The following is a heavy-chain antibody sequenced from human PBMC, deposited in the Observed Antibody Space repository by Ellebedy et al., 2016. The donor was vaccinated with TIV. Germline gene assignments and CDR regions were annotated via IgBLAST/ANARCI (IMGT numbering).Heavy chain of an antibody. Sequence: PGGSLRLSCAASGFTFSDFHMHWVRQAPGGGLQWVALIWSDGSEKYFADSVRGRFTVTRDNSKNVMFLQMNSLRADDTAEYFCAREVLWGRGDMEFWGQGTTVIVSS. CDR3: AREVLWGRGDMEF. J-gene: IGHJ6*02. D-gene: IGHD2-21*01. CDR2: IWSDGSEK. V-gene: IGHV3-33*01. CDR1: GFTFSDFH.